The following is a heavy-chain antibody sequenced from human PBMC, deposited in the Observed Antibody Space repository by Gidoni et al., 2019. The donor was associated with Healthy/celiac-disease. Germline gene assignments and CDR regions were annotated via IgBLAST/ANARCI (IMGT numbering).Heavy chain of an antibody. V-gene: IGHV4-61*02. CDR3: ARGVLRFLEWLDRGGMDV. Sequence: QVQLQESGPGLVKPSQTLSLTCTVSGGSIRSGSYYWSWIRQPAGKGLEWIGRIYTSGSTNYNPSLKSRVTISVDTSKNQFSLKLSSVTAADTAVYYCARGVLRFLEWLDRGGMDVWGQGTTVTVSS. D-gene: IGHD3-3*01. CDR1: GGSIRSGSYY. J-gene: IGHJ6*02. CDR2: IYTSGST.